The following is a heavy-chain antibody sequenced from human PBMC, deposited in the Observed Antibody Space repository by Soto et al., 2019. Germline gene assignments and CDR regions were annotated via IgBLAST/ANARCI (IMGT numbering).Heavy chain of an antibody. J-gene: IGHJ6*02. CDR1: GFTFTSSA. CDR2: IVVGSGNT. V-gene: IGHV1-58*01. CDR3: AADHGDLYSGYYYYYGMDV. Sequence: QMQLVQSGPEVKKPGTSVKVSCKASGFTFTSSAVQWVRQARGQRLEWIGWIVVGSGNTNYAQKFQERVTITRDMPTSTDYMELSSLRSEDTAVYYCAADHGDLYSGYYYYYGMDVWGQGTTVTVSS. D-gene: IGHD2-2*02.